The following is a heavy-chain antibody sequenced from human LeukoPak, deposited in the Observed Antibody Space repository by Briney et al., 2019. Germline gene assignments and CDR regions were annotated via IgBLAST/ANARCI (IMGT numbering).Heavy chain of an antibody. CDR3: ARLMAVTQYNWFDP. J-gene: IGHJ5*02. Sequence: SETLSLTCTASGGSISSSSYYWGWIRQPPGKGLEWIGSIYYSGSTYYNPSLKSRVTISVDTSKNQFSLKLSSVTAADTAVYYCARLMAVTQYNWFDPWGQGTLVTVSS. CDR2: IYYSGST. D-gene: IGHD2-21*02. V-gene: IGHV4-39*01. CDR1: GGSISSSSYY.